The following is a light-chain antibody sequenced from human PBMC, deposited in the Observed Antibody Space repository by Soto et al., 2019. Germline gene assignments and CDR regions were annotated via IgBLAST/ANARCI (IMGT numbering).Light chain of an antibody. V-gene: IGKV1-12*01. CDR2: AAS. J-gene: IGKJ4*01. Sequence: DIQMTQTPSSVSASVGDRVTITCRASQGIGSGIGWYQQIPGKAPKLLVYAASILQTGVPSRFSGSGSGTGFTLTISSLQPEDFGTYYCQQADNFPLTFGGGTKLEIK. CDR1: QGIGSG. CDR3: QQADNFPLT.